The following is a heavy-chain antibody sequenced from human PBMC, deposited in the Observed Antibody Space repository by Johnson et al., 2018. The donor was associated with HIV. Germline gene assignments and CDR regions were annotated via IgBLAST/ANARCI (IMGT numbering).Heavy chain of an antibody. CDR1: GMTVSSYY. J-gene: IGHJ3*02. D-gene: IGHD2-15*01. Sequence: MQLVESGGGVVQPGRSLRLSCGASGMTVSSYYMSWVRQAPGKGLEWVANIKQDGSEKYYVDSVKGRFTISRDNAKNSLYLQMNSLRAEDTAVYYCARYLTEKTPNAFDIWGQGTMVTVSS. CDR3: ARYLTEKTPNAFDI. CDR2: IKQDGSEK. V-gene: IGHV3-7*03.